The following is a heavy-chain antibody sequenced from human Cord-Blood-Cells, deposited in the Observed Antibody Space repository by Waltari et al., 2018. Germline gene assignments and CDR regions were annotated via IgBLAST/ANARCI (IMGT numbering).Heavy chain of an antibody. V-gene: IGHV4-34*01. Sequence: QVQLQQWGAGLLKPSETLSLTCAVYGGSFSGYYWSWIRQPPGKGLEWIGEINHSGSTNYNPSLKSRVTISVDTSKNQFSLKLSSVTAADTAVYYCARAEYSSSEPFDYWGQGTLVTVSS. CDR2: INHSGST. D-gene: IGHD6-6*01. J-gene: IGHJ4*02. CDR3: ARAEYSSSEPFDY. CDR1: GGSFSGYY.